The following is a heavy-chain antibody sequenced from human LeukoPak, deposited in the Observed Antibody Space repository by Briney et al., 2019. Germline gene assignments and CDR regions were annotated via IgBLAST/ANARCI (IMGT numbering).Heavy chain of an antibody. Sequence: ASVKVSCKASGGTFSSYAISWVRQAPGQGLEWMGRIIPILGIANYAQKFQGRVTITADKSTSTAYMELSSLRSEDTAVYYRARDGGLVQQLTYYYGMDVWGQGTTVTVSS. CDR1: GGTFSSYA. CDR2: IIPILGIA. V-gene: IGHV1-69*04. CDR3: ARDGGLVQQLTYYYGMDV. J-gene: IGHJ6*02. D-gene: IGHD2-15*01.